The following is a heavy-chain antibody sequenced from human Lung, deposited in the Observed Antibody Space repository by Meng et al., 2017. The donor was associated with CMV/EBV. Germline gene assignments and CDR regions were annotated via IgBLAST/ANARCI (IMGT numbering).Heavy chain of an antibody. CDR3: ARYGQGYQLLRWVRGGPNTYYFDY. D-gene: IGHD2-2*01. CDR1: GFTFSSYW. Sequence: SCAASGFTFSSYWMSWVRQAPGKGLEWVANIKQDGSEKYYVDSVKGRFTISRDNAKNSLYLQMNSLRAEDTAVYYCARYGQGYQLLRWVRGGPNTYYFDYWGQGXLVTVSS. J-gene: IGHJ4*02. CDR2: IKQDGSEK. V-gene: IGHV3-7*01.